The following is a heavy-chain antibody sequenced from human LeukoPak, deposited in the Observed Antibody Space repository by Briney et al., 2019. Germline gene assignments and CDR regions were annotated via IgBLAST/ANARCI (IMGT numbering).Heavy chain of an antibody. CDR3: ARGRVAKSKRWLVQPKWFDY. J-gene: IGHJ4*02. Sequence: PSETLSLTCAVYGGSFSGYYWSWIRQPPGKGLEWIGEINHSGSTNYNPSLKSRVTISVDTSKNQFSLKLSSVTAADTAVYYCARGRVAKSKRWLVQPKWFDYWGQGTLVTVSS. V-gene: IGHV4-34*01. CDR1: GGSFSGYY. D-gene: IGHD5-24*01. CDR2: INHSGST.